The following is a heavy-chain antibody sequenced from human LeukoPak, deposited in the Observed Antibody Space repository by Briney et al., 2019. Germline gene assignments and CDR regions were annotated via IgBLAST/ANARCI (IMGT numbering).Heavy chain of an antibody. CDR1: GFTFSNYA. J-gene: IGHJ4*02. V-gene: IGHV3-21*01. D-gene: IGHD3-22*01. CDR3: ARRGYYDYSGYDY. Sequence: GGSLRLSCAASGFTFSNYAMNWVRQAPGKGLEWVSSISGGSSDIYYADTVKGRFTISRDNAKNSLYLQMNSLRAEDTAVYYCARRGYYDYSGYDYWGQGTLVTVSS. CDR2: ISGGSSDI.